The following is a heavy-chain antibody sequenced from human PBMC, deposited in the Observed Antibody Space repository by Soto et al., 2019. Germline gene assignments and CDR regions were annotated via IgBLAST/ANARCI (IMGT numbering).Heavy chain of an antibody. CDR2: IWYDGSNK. CDR3: AKVWSDYEVGGGYYYYYCLDC. CDR1: GFTFSSYG. J-gene: IGHJ6*02. D-gene: IGHD3-10*02. Sequence: GGSLSLSCAASGFTFSSYGMHWVRQAPGKGLEWVAVIWYDGSNKYYADSVKGRFTISRDNSKNTLYLQMNSLRAEDTAVYYCAKVWSDYEVGGGYYYYYCLDCWGQGNTVSVYS. V-gene: IGHV3-30*02.